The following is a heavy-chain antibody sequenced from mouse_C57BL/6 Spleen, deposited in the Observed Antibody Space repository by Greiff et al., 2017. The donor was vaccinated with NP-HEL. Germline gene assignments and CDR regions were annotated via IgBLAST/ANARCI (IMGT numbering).Heavy chain of an antibody. CDR1: GYTFTSYW. J-gene: IGHJ1*03. Sequence: QVQLQQPGTELVKPGASVKLSCKASGYTFTSYWMHWVKQRPGQGLEWIGNINPSNGGTNYNEKLKSKATLTVDKSSSTAYMQLSSLTSDDSAVYYCARLDGRSYFWYFDGWGTGTTVTVSS. CDR3: ARLDGRSYFWYFDG. D-gene: IGHD1-1*01. V-gene: IGHV1-53*01. CDR2: INPSNGGT.